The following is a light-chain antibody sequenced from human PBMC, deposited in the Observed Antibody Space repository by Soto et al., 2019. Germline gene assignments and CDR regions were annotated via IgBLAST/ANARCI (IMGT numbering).Light chain of an antibody. V-gene: IGLV6-57*02. CDR1: SGSIASNY. CDR2: EDN. J-gene: IGLJ3*02. CDR3: QSYDRSICWV. Sequence: NFMLTQPHSVSESPGKTVTISCTGSSGSIASNYVQWYQQRPGSAPTTVIYEDNQRPSGVPDRFSGSIDSSSNSASLTISGLKTEDEADYYCQSYDRSICWVFGGGTKLTVL.